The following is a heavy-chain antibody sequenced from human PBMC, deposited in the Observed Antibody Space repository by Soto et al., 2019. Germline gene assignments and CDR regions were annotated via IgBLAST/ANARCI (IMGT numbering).Heavy chain of an antibody. CDR3: ARGDDKPNTGGWFDT. Sequence: SVKVSCKASGGTFSSYAISWVRQAPGQGLEWMGGIIPIFGTANYAQKFQGRVTITADESTSTAYMELSSLRSEDTAVYYCARGDDKPNTGGWFDTWGQGTLVTVSS. V-gene: IGHV1-69*13. CDR2: IIPIFGTA. J-gene: IGHJ5*02. D-gene: IGHD1-1*01. CDR1: GGTFSSYA.